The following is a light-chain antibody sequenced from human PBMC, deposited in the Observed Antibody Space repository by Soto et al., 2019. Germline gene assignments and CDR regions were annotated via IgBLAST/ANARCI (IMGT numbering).Light chain of an antibody. CDR3: QKSYSTPHT. CDR2: AAS. CDR1: QSISNH. V-gene: IGKV1-39*01. J-gene: IGKJ1*01. Sequence: DIQMTQSPSSLSASVEDRVILSCRASQSISNHLTWYQQKPGKAPKIMIYAASTLQSGVPYRSSGSGSGTDFTLTISSLQPEDFATYYCQKSYSTPHTCGQGTKVDIK.